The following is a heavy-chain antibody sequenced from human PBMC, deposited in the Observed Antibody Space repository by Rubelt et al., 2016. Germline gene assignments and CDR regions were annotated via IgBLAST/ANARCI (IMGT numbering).Heavy chain of an antibody. CDR3: ARDKEWLATRGFQNWFDP. Sequence: QVQLVQSGAEVKKPGASVKVSCKASGYTFTSYGISWVRQAPGQGLEWMGWIRAYNGNTNYAQKLQGRVTMTTGTSTSTADMELRSLRSDDTAVYYCARDKEWLATRGFQNWFDPWGQGTLVTVSS. CDR1: GYTFTSYG. D-gene: IGHD6-19*01. CDR2: IRAYNGNT. V-gene: IGHV1-18*01. J-gene: IGHJ5*02.